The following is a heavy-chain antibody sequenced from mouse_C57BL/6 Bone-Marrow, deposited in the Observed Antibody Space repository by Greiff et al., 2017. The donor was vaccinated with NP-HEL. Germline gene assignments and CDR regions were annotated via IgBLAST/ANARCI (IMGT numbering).Heavy chain of an antibody. J-gene: IGHJ2*01. D-gene: IGHD1-1*01. Sequence: QVQLKQSGAELARPGASVKLSCKASGYTFTSYGISWVKQRTGQGLEWIGEIYPRSGNTYYNEKFKGKATLTADKSSSTAYMELRSLTSEDSEVYFCARRGITTVVEEGDYWGQGTTLTVSS. CDR3: ARRGITTVVEEGDY. V-gene: IGHV1-81*01. CDR1: GYTFTSYG. CDR2: IYPRSGNT.